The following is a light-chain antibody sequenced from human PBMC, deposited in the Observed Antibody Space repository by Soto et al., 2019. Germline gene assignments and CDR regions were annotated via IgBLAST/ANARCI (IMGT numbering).Light chain of an antibody. CDR2: ATS. CDR3: QQYGASPFS. CDR1: QSVSSSY. Sequence: EIVLTQSPGTLSFSPGDEATLSCRASQSVSSSYLAWNQHKPGQAPRLLIYATSRRSTGIPDRFSGSGSGTDFTLTITRLEPEDFAVYYCQQYGASPFSFGGGTKVEIK. V-gene: IGKV3-20*01. J-gene: IGKJ4*01.